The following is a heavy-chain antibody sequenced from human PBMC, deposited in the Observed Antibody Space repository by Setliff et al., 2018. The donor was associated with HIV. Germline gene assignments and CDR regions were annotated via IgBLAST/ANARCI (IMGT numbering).Heavy chain of an antibody. D-gene: IGHD2-15*01. CDR1: GYSFTNYG. CDR3: ARDDVGYCSGGSCYHLFDTFDI. CDR2: ISSYNDNT. Sequence: ASVKVSCKASGYSFTNYGISWVRQAPGQGLEWMGWISSYNDNTNYALNLQGRVTMNTDTYTSTAYIELRSLRSDDTDVYYCARDDVGYCSGGSCYHLFDTFDIWGQGTVVTVSS. V-gene: IGHV1-18*01. J-gene: IGHJ3*02.